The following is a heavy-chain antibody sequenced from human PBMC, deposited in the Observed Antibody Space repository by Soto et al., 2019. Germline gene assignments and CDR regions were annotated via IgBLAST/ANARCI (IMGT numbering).Heavy chain of an antibody. D-gene: IGHD1-26*01. Sequence: EVQLVESGGGLVQPGGSLRLSCAASGFTFSSYWMHWVRQAPGKGLVWVSRINSDGSSTDYADSVKGRFTISRDNAKKTLYLQMNSRRAEDTAVYYRARASGSYADYWGQGTLVTVSS. J-gene: IGHJ4*02. CDR3: ARASGSYADY. CDR2: INSDGSST. V-gene: IGHV3-74*01. CDR1: GFTFSSYW.